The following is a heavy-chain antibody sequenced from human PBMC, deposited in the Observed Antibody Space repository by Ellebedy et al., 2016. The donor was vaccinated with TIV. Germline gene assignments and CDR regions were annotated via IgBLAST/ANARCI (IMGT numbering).Heavy chain of an antibody. CDR1: GFTVSSFW. Sequence: PGGSLRLSCAASGFTVSSFWMHWLRQAPGKGLVWVARVNSDGSSTRYADSVEGRFTISRDNAKNTLNLQMNSLRAEDTAVYYCVREGLYCSGDTCNSATFDIWGQGTMVTVSS. CDR2: VNSDGSST. J-gene: IGHJ3*02. D-gene: IGHD2-15*01. V-gene: IGHV3-74*01. CDR3: VREGLYCSGDTCNSATFDI.